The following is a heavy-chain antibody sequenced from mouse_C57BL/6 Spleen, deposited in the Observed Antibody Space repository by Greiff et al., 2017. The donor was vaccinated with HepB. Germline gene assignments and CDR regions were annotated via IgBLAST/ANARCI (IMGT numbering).Heavy chain of an antibody. Sequence: QVQLQQSGAELVKPGASVKISCKASGYAFSSYWMNWVKQRPGKGLEWIGQIYPGDGDTNYNGKFKGKATLTADKSSSTAYMQLSSLTSEDSAVYFCARQASDSSGYDYWGQGTTLTVSS. CDR1: GYAFSSYW. D-gene: IGHD3-2*02. V-gene: IGHV1-80*01. CDR2: IYPGDGDT. CDR3: ARQASDSSGYDY. J-gene: IGHJ2*01.